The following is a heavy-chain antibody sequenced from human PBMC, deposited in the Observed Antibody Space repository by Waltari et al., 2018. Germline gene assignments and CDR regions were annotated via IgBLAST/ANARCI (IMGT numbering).Heavy chain of an antibody. J-gene: IGHJ6*03. CDR2: TKPNGGVT. CDR3: AREATHSYYYFLDV. V-gene: IGHV1-2*06. CDR1: GYTFTGRY. Sequence: QVQLVQSGAEVKKPGASVKVSCEASGYTFTGRYLHWVRQAPGQGLEWMGRTKPNGGVTDYAQKFQDRVTMTRDTSSSTAYMELSGLRSDDTAVYYCAREATHSYYYFLDVWGKGTTVTVSS.